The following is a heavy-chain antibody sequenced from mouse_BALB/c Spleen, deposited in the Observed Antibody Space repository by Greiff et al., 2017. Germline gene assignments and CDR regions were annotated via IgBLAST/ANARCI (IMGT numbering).Heavy chain of an antibody. CDR3: AREAYYYGSSWSY. J-gene: IGHJ2*01. V-gene: IGHV1-7*01. Sequence: QVQLQQSGAELAKPGASVKMSCKASGYTFTSYWMHWVKQRPGQGLEWIGYINPSTGYTEYNQKFKDKATLTADKSSSTAYMQLSSLTSEDSAVYYCAREAYYYGSSWSYWGQGTTLTVSS. CDR1: GYTFTSYW. CDR2: INPSTGYT. D-gene: IGHD1-1*01.